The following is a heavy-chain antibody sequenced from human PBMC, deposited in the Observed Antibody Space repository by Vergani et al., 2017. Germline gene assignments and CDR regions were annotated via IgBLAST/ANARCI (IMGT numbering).Heavy chain of an antibody. J-gene: IGHJ4*02. CDR2: ITPNTGGT. D-gene: IGHD6-6*01. CDR1: GYTFTGYY. Sequence: QVQLVQSGAEVKKPGASVKVSCKASGYTFTGYYMHWVRQAPGQGLEWMGWITPNTGGTNYAQKFQGRVTMTRDTSISTAYMELSRLRSDDTAVYYCARDPSSSPLSLSPWSSYLDYWGQGTLVTVSS. V-gene: IGHV1-2*02. CDR3: ARDPSSSPLSLSPWSSYLDY.